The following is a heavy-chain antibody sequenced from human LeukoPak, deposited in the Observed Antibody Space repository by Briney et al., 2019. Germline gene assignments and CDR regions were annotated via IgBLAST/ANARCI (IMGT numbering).Heavy chain of an antibody. V-gene: IGHV1-69*10. CDR2: ITPTLDLA. Sequence: ASVKVSCKSSGATFISYAISWVRQAPGQGLEWVGRITPTLDLAFYAQKFEGRVTLTADRSTSTAYLELTGLRSDDTALYYCARPGVAARPDEFGYWGQGTLVTVSS. CDR1: GATFISYA. D-gene: IGHD6-6*01. J-gene: IGHJ4*02. CDR3: ARPGVAARPDEFGY.